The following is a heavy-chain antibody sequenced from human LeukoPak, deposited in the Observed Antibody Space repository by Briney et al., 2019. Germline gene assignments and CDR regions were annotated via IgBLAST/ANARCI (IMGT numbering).Heavy chain of an antibody. CDR1: GYTFTDYY. V-gene: IGHV1-2*02. Sequence: ASVKVSCKASGYTFTDYYMHWMRQAPGQGPERMGWMNPTSGGTNYAQKFQGRVTMTRDTSITTAYMELSSLRSDDTAVYYCAPRRVAADKGFDYWGQGTLVTVSS. CDR2: MNPTSGGT. D-gene: IGHD6-19*01. CDR3: APRRVAADKGFDY. J-gene: IGHJ4*02.